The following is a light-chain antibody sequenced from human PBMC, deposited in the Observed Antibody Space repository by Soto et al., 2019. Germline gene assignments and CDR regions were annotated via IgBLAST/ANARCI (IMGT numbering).Light chain of an antibody. CDR2: GAS. CDR1: QSVSSN. V-gene: IGKV3-15*01. Sequence: EIVMTQSPATLSVSPGERATLFCRASQSVSSNLAWYQQKPGQAPRILIYGASTRATGIPARFSGSGSGTELTLTISSLQSEDFAVYYCQQYNNWPPVTFGQGTKVEIK. J-gene: IGKJ1*01. CDR3: QQYNNWPPVT.